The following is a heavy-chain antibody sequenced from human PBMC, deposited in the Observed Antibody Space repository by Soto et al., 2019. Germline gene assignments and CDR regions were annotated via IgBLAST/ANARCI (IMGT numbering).Heavy chain of an antibody. D-gene: IGHD3-16*02. CDR2: ISYDGSNK. CDR1: GFTFSSYA. J-gene: IGHJ4*02. Sequence: GGSPRLSCAASGFTFSSYAMHWVRQAPGKGLEWVAVISYDGSNKYYADSVKGRFTISRDNSKNTLYLQMNSLRAEDTAVYYCARDFRLRLGELSYYFDYWGQGTLVTVSS. V-gene: IGHV3-30-3*01. CDR3: ARDFRLRLGELSYYFDY.